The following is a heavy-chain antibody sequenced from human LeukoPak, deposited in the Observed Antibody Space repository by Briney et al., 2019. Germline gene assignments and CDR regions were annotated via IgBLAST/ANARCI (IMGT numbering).Heavy chain of an antibody. Sequence: SETLSLTCAVSGYSISTGYYWGWIRQPPGKGLEWIGSIYHSGSTYYNPSLKSRVTISVDTSKNQFSLKLSSVTAADTAVYYCARVYSYDASDIWGQGTMVTVSS. V-gene: IGHV4-38-2*01. D-gene: IGHD5-18*01. CDR3: ARVYSYDASDI. J-gene: IGHJ3*02. CDR1: GYSISTGYY. CDR2: IYHSGST.